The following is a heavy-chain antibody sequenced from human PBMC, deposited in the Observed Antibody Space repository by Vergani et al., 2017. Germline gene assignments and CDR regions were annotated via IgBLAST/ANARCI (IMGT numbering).Heavy chain of an antibody. Sequence: QVPLVQSRAEVKTSGASVKDSCKASGYTFTSYGISWVRQAPGQGLEGMGWISAYNGNTNYAQKLQGRVTMTTDTSTSTAYMELRSLRSDDTAVYYCARWRIAVSGFRGDYYYGMDVWGQGTTVTVSS. CDR1: GYTFTSYG. CDR3: ARWRIAVSGFRGDYYYGMDV. CDR2: ISAYNGNT. J-gene: IGHJ6*02. V-gene: IGHV1-18*01. D-gene: IGHD6-19*01.